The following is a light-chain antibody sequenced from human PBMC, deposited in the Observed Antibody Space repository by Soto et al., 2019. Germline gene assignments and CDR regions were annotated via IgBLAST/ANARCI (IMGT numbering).Light chain of an antibody. CDR1: QSVSSD. V-gene: IGKV3-15*01. Sequence: EIVMTQSPATLSVSPGERATLSCRASQSVSSDLAWYHQKPGQAPRLLIYGASTRATGIPARFSGSGSGTEFTLTISSLQPDDFATYYCQQYNSYPTWTFGQGTKVDTK. J-gene: IGKJ1*01. CDR3: QQYNSYPTWT. CDR2: GAS.